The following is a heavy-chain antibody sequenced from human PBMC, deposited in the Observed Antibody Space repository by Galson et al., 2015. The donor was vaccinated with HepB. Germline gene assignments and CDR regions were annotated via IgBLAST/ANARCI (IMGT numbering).Heavy chain of an antibody. D-gene: IGHD6-19*01. CDR2: TYYRSKWYN. CDR1: GDSVSSNSVT. J-gene: IGHJ4*02. V-gene: IGHV6-1*01. CDR3: ARAVAGTLFEY. Sequence: ISGDSVSSNSVTWNWIRQSPSRGLEWLGRTYYRSKWYNDYAISVKSRITINPDTSKNQFSLQLNSVTPEDTAVYYCARAVAGTLFEYWGQGTLVTISS.